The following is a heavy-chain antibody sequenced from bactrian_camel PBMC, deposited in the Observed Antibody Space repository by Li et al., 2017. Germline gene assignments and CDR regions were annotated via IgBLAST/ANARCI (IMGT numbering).Heavy chain of an antibody. D-gene: IGHD3*01. Sequence: VQLVESGGGSVQPGGSLRLSCQVSQYAVRAGCMGWFRQAPDQAREKVAAISSNGETRHENPVKGRFTISKDNAKNTIVLQMNNLKLEDTAQYYCAAQKRYTGLCYSGRSTIRVPEVGDYTFWGRGTQVTVS. CDR2: ISSNGET. CDR1: QYAVRAGC. J-gene: IGHJ4*01. V-gene: IGHV3S67*01. CDR3: AAQKRYTGLCYSGRSTIRVPEVGDYTF.